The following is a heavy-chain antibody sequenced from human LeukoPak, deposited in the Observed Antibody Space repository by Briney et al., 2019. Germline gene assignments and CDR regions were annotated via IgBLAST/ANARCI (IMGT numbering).Heavy chain of an antibody. V-gene: IGHV3-74*01. Sequence: GGSLRLSCAASGFTFSSYWMHWVRQAPGKGLVWVSRINSDGSSTSYADSVKGRFTISRDSAKNTLYLQMNSLRAEDTAVYYCARPTMVRGVIMGYFDYWGQGTLVTVSS. CDR2: INSDGSST. CDR1: GFTFSSYW. D-gene: IGHD3-10*01. CDR3: ARPTMVRGVIMGYFDY. J-gene: IGHJ4*02.